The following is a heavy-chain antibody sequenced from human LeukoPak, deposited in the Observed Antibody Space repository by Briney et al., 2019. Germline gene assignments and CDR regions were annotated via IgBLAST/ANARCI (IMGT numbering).Heavy chain of an antibody. CDR1: GFTFSSYS. V-gene: IGHV3-21*01. CDR2: ISSSSSYI. D-gene: IGHD6-19*01. CDR3: ARDLPSGSGFTDAFDI. Sequence: GGSLRLSCAASGFTFSSYSMNWVRQAPGKGLEWVSSISSSSSYIYYADSVKGRFTISRDNAKNSLYLQMNSLRAEDTAVYYCARDLPSGSGFTDAFDIWGQGTMVTVSS. J-gene: IGHJ3*02.